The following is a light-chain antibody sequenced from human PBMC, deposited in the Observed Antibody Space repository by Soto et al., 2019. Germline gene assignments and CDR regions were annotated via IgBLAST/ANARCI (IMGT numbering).Light chain of an antibody. CDR1: ESVSSD. CDR2: GAS. Sequence: EMVVTQSTANLSVSPGDRGTLXCRASESVSSDVAWYQQNPGQTLRLLIYGASTRATTGLPRLSGSRSGREFTLIIRSLQSEDFAVYYCCQYFNWSPYTFGQGTKVDI. V-gene: IGKV3-15*01. J-gene: IGKJ2*01. CDR3: CQYFNWSPYT.